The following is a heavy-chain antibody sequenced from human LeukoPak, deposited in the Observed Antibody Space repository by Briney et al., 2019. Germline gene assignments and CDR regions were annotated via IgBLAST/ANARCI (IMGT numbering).Heavy chain of an antibody. V-gene: IGHV3-30-3*01. D-gene: IGHD3-16*01. CDR2: MSYDGSNK. J-gene: IGHJ3*02. CDR1: GFTFSSYA. CDR3: AREGGGIVAFDI. Sequence: AGGSLRLSCAASGFTFSSYAMHWVRQAPGKGLEWVAVMSYDGSNKYYADSVKGRFTISGDNSKNTLYLQMNSLRAEDTAVYYCAREGGGIVAFDIWGQGTMVTVSS.